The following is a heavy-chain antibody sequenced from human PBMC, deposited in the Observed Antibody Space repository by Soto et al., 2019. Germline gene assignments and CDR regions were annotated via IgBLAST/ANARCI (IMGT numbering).Heavy chain of an antibody. CDR3: ARAYSYGAAPFHY. D-gene: IGHD5-18*01. J-gene: IGHJ4*02. CDR1: GGSISSYY. CDR2: IYYSGST. Sequence: PSETLSLTCTVSGGSISSYYWSCIRQPPGKGLEWIGYIYYSGSTNYNPSLKSRVTISVDTSKNQFSLKLSSVTAADTAVYYCARAYSYGAAPFHYWGQGTLVTVSS. V-gene: IGHV4-59*01.